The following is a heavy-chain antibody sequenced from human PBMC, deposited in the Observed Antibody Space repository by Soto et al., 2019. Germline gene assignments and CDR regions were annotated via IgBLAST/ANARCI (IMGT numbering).Heavy chain of an antibody. CDR2: ISGYNGDT. CDR3: AKNGQPPYYYYGLDV. CDR1: GYTFTRYS. V-gene: IGHV1-18*01. Sequence: QGHLLQSGAEVKKPGASVKVSCKASGYTFTRYSISWVRQAPGQGLEWMGWISGYNGDTNYAQNLQDRVTMTIDTSTNTAYMELRSLTSDDTAVYYCAKNGQPPYYYYGLDVWGQGTTVTVCS. D-gene: IGHD2-8*01. J-gene: IGHJ6*02.